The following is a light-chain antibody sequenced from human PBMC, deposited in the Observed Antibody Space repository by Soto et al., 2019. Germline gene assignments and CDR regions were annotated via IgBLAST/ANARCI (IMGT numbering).Light chain of an antibody. V-gene: IGLV2-23*01. CDR2: EGS. Sequence: QSVLTQPASVSGSPGQSITISCTGTSSDVGSYNLVSWYQQHPGKAPKLMIYEGSKRPSGVSYRFSGSKSGNTASLTISGLQAEDEADYYCCSYAGSTTWVFGGGTKLTVL. CDR3: CSYAGSTTWV. CDR1: SSDVGSYNL. J-gene: IGLJ3*02.